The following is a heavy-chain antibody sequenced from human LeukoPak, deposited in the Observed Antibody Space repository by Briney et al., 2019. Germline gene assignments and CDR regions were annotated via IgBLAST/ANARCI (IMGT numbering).Heavy chain of an antibody. Sequence: ASVKVSCKASGYTFTSYDINWVRQATGQGLEWMGWMNPNSGNTGYAQKFQGRVTITRNTSISTAYMELSRLRSDDTAVYYCARDSDTAMVGSYNWFDPWGQGTLVTVSS. CDR1: GYTFTSYD. D-gene: IGHD5-18*01. CDR2: MNPNSGNT. CDR3: ARDSDTAMVGSYNWFDP. V-gene: IGHV1-8*03. J-gene: IGHJ5*02.